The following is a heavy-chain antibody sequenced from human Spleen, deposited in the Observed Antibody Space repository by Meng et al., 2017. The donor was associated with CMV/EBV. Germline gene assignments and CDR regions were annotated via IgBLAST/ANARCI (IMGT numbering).Heavy chain of an antibody. CDR1: GGSVSSGSYY. D-gene: IGHD5-18*01. Sequence: GSLRLSCTVSGGSVSSGSYYWSWIRQPPGKGLEWIGYIYYSGSTNYNPSLTSRVTISVDTSKNQFSLKLSSVTAADTAVYYCARDRRTGMGDYFDYGGQGTLVTVSS. J-gene: IGHJ4*02. CDR2: IYYSGST. CDR3: ARDRRTGMGDYFDY. V-gene: IGHV4-61*01.